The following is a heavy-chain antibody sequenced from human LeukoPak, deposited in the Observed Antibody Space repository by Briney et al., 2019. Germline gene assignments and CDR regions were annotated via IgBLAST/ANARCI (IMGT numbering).Heavy chain of an antibody. J-gene: IGHJ4*02. CDR2: INLSGGAT. V-gene: IGHV1-46*01. CDR1: AYAFSSDY. Sequence: ASVKVSCKGSAYAFSSDYIHWVRQAPGQGLEWMGMINLSGGATTYAQKFQVRLTMTRDTPTSTVYMELNSLRSEDTAVYFCSSYRFDFWGQGALVTVSS. CDR3: SSYRFDF.